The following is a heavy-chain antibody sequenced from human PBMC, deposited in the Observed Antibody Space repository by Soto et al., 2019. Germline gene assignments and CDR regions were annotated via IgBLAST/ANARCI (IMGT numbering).Heavy chain of an antibody. CDR1: GGSISSGGYY. CDR2: IYYSGST. Sequence: SETLSLTCTVSGGSISSGGYYWSWIRQHPGKGLEWIGYIYYSGSTYYNPSLKSRVTISVDTSKNQFSLKLSSVTAADTAVYYCARDQGLPASYYYGMDVWGQGTTVTAP. V-gene: IGHV4-31*03. D-gene: IGHD4-17*01. CDR3: ARDQGLPASYYYGMDV. J-gene: IGHJ6*02.